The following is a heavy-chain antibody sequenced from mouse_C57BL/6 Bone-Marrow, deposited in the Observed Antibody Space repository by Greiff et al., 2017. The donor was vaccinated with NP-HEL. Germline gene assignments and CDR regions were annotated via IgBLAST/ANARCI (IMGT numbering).Heavy chain of an antibody. CDR2: IYPRSGNT. CDR3: ARKDTTVVLHWYFDV. Sequence: VQLQQSGAELARPGASVKLSCKASGYTFTSYGISWVKQRTGQGLEWIGEIYPRSGNTYYNEKFKGKATLTADKSPSTAYMELRSLTSEDSAVYFCARKDTTVVLHWYFDVWGTGTTVTVSS. J-gene: IGHJ1*03. CDR1: GYTFTSYG. D-gene: IGHD1-1*01. V-gene: IGHV1-81*01.